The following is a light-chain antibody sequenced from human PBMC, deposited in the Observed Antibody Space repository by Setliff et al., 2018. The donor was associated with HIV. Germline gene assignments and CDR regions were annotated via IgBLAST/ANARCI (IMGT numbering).Light chain of an antibody. CDR3: CSYAGSSTSV. Sequence: SALAQPASVSGSPGQSITISCTGTSSDVGSYNLVSWYQQHQGKAPKLMIYEVSKRPSEVPNRFSGSKSGNTASLTISGLQAEDEADYYCCSYAGSSTSVFGSATKVTVL. V-gene: IGLV2-23*02. CDR2: EVS. CDR1: SSDVGSYNL. J-gene: IGLJ1*01.